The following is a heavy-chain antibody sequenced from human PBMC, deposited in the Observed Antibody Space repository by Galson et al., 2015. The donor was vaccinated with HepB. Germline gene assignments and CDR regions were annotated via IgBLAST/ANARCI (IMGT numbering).Heavy chain of an antibody. CDR2: ISTSGTST. Sequence: SLRLSCATSGFSFSYYAMNWVRQAPGKGLEWVSVISTSGTSTYYADSVRGRFTIPRDNSKNTLYLQVSSLRPEDTAVYYCAKRRGYSSSWNEFDSWGQGTLVTVSS. J-gene: IGHJ4*02. CDR3: AKRRGYSSSWNEFDS. D-gene: IGHD6-13*01. CDR1: GFSFSYYA. V-gene: IGHV3-23*01.